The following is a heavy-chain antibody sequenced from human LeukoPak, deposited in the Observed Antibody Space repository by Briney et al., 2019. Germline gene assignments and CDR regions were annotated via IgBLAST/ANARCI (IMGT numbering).Heavy chain of an antibody. D-gene: IGHD2-15*01. J-gene: IGHJ3*02. CDR1: GFSFRSHW. CDR2: IKPDGSDK. Sequence: GGSLRLSCVGSGFSFRSHWVNWVRQSPGKGLEWVANIKPDGSDKYYVDSARGRFTVSRDNAKNSAFLQMNSLRGQDTGIYYCATISGQSFDIWGQGTLVSVSS. CDR3: ATISGQSFDI. V-gene: IGHV3-7*01.